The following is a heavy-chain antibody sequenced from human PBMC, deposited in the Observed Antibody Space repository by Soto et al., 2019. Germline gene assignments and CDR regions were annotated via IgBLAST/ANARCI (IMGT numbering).Heavy chain of an antibody. D-gene: IGHD6-13*01. Sequence: QVQLVESGGGVVQPGRSLRLSCAASGFTFANYPIHWVRQAPGKGLEWAAVVSYDGTNQYYADSVKGRFTISRDNSKNTVYLQMNSLRPEDTAVYYCARSSTWYLESAFDIWGQGTTVIVSS. CDR3: ARSSTWYLESAFDI. CDR2: VSYDGTNQ. J-gene: IGHJ3*02. V-gene: IGHV3-30-3*01. CDR1: GFTFANYP.